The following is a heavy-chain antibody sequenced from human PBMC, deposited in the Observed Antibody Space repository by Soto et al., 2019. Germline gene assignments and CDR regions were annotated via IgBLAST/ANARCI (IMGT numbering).Heavy chain of an antibody. CDR2: ISSSDSTI. CDR3: ARCAGIAVPQYYNGMDV. V-gene: IGHV3-48*03. J-gene: IGHJ6*02. CDR1: GFTFSSYE. D-gene: IGHD6-19*01. Sequence: PGGSLRLSCAASGFTFSSYEMNWVRQAPGKGLEWVSYISSSDSTIYYADSVKGRFTISRDNAKNSLYLQMNSLRAEDTAVYYCARCAGIAVPQYYNGMDVWGQGTTVTVSS.